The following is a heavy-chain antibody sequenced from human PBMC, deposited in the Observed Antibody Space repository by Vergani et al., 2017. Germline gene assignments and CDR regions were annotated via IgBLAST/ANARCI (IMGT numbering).Heavy chain of an antibody. V-gene: IGHV3-23*01. CDR3: AKDARYCEMLD. CDR2: ISGSGGST. Sequence: EVQLLESGGGLVQPGGSLRLSCAASGFTFSSYAMSWVRQAPGKGLEGIAGISGSGGSTYYADSVKDRFTITRDNSKNTLYLQMNSLRAEDTAVYYCAKDARYCEMLDWGQGTLVTVSS. CDR1: GFTFSSYA. D-gene: IGHD3-22*01. J-gene: IGHJ4*02.